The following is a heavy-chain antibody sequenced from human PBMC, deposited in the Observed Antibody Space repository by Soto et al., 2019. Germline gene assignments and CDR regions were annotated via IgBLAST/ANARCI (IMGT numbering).Heavy chain of an antibody. CDR1: GYTFTSYD. J-gene: IGHJ6*02. CDR2: MNPNSGNT. V-gene: IGHV1-8*01. Sequence: ASVKVSCKASGYTFTSYDINWVRQATGQGLEWMGWMNPNSGNTGYAQKFQGRVTMTRNTSISTAYMELSSLRSEDTAVYYCARIRPPYCTNGVCYVGYCYYYGMDVWGQGTTVTVSS. D-gene: IGHD2-8*01. CDR3: ARIRPPYCTNGVCYVGYCYYYGMDV.